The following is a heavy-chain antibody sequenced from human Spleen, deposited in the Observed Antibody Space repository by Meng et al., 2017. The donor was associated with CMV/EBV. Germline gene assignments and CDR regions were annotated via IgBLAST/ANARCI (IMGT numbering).Heavy chain of an antibody. Sequence: ASVKVSCKTSGYTFTSHGISWVRQAPRQGLEWMGWISTYNGNTNYAHNFQGRVTMTTDPSTSTVYMELRSLRSDDTAVYYCARFDIGSDYWGQGTLVTVSS. D-gene: IGHD5/OR15-5a*01. CDR2: ISTYNGNT. J-gene: IGHJ4*02. CDR1: GYTFTSHG. V-gene: IGHV1-18*01. CDR3: ARFDIGSDY.